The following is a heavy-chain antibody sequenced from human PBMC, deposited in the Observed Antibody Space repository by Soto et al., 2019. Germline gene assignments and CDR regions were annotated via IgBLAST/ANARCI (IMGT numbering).Heavy chain of an antibody. CDR2: IIPIFGTA. Sequence: VASVKVSCKASGGTFSSYAISWVRQAPGQGLEWMGGIIPIFGTANYAQKFQGRVTITADESTSTAYMELSSLRSEDTAVYYCARDSGVVTAIFGDYWGQGTLVTVSS. V-gene: IGHV1-69*13. CDR3: ARDSGVVTAIFGDY. J-gene: IGHJ4*02. CDR1: GGTFSSYA. D-gene: IGHD2-21*02.